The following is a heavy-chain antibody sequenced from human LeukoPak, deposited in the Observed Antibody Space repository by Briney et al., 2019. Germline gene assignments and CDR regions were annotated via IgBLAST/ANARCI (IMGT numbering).Heavy chain of an antibody. Sequence: SETLSLTCTVSGDSFSNVFWSWVRQPPGKGLEWIGYIYYSGDTNYSPSLKGRVTMSIDTSKSQFSLRLSSVTAADTAVYYCARKEGTHWGQGTLVTVSS. CDR2: IYYSGDT. J-gene: IGHJ4*02. CDR3: ARKEGTH. D-gene: IGHD1-1*01. V-gene: IGHV4-59*01. CDR1: GDSFSNVF.